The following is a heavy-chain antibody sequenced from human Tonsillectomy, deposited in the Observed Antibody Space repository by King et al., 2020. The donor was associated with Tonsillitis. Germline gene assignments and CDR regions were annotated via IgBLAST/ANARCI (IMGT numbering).Heavy chain of an antibody. D-gene: IGHD6-19*01. CDR1: GFTFSSYA. J-gene: IGHJ4*02. CDR3: AKGAPGIAVAGSGAFDY. Sequence: VQLVESGGDLVQPGGSLRLSCAASGFTFSSYAMSWVRQAPGKGQEWVSTISGSGGSTYYGDSVKGRFTISRDNSKNTLYLQMNSLRAEDTAVYYCAKGAPGIAVAGSGAFDYWGQGTLVTVSS. V-gene: IGHV3-23*04. CDR2: ISGSGGST.